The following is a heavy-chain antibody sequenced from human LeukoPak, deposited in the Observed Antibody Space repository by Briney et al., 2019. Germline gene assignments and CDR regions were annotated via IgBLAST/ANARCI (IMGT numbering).Heavy chain of an antibody. J-gene: IGHJ4*02. V-gene: IGHV4-34*01. CDR1: GGSFSGYY. Sequence: PSETLSLTCAVYGGSFSGYYWSWLRQPPGKGLEWIGEINHSGSTNYNPPLKSRVTISVDTSKNQFSLKLSSVTAADTAVYYCKWELPNIIDYWGQGTLVTVSS. CDR3: KWELPNIIDY. D-gene: IGHD1-26*01. CDR2: INHSGST.